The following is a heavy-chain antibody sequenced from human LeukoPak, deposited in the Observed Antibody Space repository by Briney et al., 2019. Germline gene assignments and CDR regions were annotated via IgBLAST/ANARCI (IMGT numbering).Heavy chain of an antibody. Sequence: GGSLRLSCAASGFTFSSYGMHWVRQAPGKGLEWVAVIWYDGSNKYYADSVKGRFTISRDNAKNTLSLQMNSLRAEGTAVYYCARVGGSNAFDIWGQGTMVIVSS. V-gene: IGHV3-33*01. J-gene: IGHJ3*02. CDR2: IWYDGSNK. CDR3: ARVGGSNAFDI. D-gene: IGHD1-26*01. CDR1: GFTFSSYG.